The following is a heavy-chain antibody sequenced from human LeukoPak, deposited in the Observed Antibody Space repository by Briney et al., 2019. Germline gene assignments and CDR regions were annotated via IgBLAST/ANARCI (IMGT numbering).Heavy chain of an antibody. Sequence: ASVKVSCKASGYTFTSYDINWVRQATGQGLEWMGWMNPSSGNTGYAQKFQGRVTMTRNTSISTAYMELSSLRSEDTAVYYCARGHHRAAAGTRRVGYYYYGMDVWGQGTTVTVSS. CDR1: GYTFTSYD. V-gene: IGHV1-8*01. CDR3: ARGHHRAAAGTRRVGYYYYGMDV. D-gene: IGHD6-13*01. CDR2: MNPSSGNT. J-gene: IGHJ6*02.